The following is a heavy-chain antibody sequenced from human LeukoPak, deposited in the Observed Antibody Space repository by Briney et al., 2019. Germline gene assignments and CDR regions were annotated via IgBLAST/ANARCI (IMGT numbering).Heavy chain of an antibody. D-gene: IGHD6-6*01. V-gene: IGHV3-23*01. CDR2: ISGSGGST. Sequence: GGSLRLSCAASGFTFSSYAMSWVRQAPGKGLEWVSAISGSGGSTYYADSVKGRFTISRDNSKSTLYLQMNSLRVEDTAVYYCAKDFYQFVRGIDYWGQGTLVTVSS. J-gene: IGHJ4*02. CDR1: GFTFSSYA. CDR3: AKDFYQFVRGIDY.